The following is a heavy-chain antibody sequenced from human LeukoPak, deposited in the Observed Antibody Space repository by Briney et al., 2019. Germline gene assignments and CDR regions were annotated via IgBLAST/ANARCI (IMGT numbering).Heavy chain of an antibody. Sequence: GESLKISCKGSGYTFTTYAISWVRQMPGKGLEWMGMIDPSDSYNNYSPSFQGHVTISADKSISTAYLQWSSLKASDTAMYYCGRRYSSGWYPLDYWGQGTLVTVSS. CDR3: GRRYSSGWYPLDY. CDR2: IDPSDSYN. CDR1: GYTFTTYA. V-gene: IGHV5-10-1*01. D-gene: IGHD6-19*01. J-gene: IGHJ4*02.